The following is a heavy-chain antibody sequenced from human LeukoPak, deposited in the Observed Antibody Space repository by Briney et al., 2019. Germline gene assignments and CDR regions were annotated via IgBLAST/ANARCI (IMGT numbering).Heavy chain of an antibody. CDR2: IIPIFGTA. J-gene: IGHJ6*03. Sequence: GAPVKVSCKASGGTFSSYAISWVRQAPGQGLEWMGRIIPIFGTANYAQKFQGRVTITTDESTSTAYMELSSLRSEDTAVYYCASALYYDILTGYTGGYYYYMDVWGKGTTVTVSS. CDR1: GGTFSSYA. D-gene: IGHD3-9*01. CDR3: ASALYYDILTGYTGGYYYYMDV. V-gene: IGHV1-69*05.